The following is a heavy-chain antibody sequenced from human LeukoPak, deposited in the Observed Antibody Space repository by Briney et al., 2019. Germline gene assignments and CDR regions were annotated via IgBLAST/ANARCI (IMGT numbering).Heavy chain of an antibody. J-gene: IGHJ4*02. CDR1: GFTFSDYF. Sequence: GGSLRLSRAASGFTFSDYFMSWVRQAPGKGLEWLSYINGRGTYIDYAESLKGRITISRDSAQNSLYLQMNSLRVEDTAVYYCARSGREATEIDYWGQGTLVTVSS. CDR2: INGRGTYI. V-gene: IGHV3-11*06. D-gene: IGHD1-1*01. CDR3: ARSGREATEIDY.